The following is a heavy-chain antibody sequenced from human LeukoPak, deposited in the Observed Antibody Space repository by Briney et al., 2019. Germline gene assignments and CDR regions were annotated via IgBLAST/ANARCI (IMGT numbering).Heavy chain of an antibody. CDR2: ISDSGNT. CDR1: GFTLSSYA. V-gene: IGHV3-23*01. Sequence: GGSLRLSCAASGFTLSSYAMSWVRQAPGKGLEWVSAISDSGNTYHADSLKGRFTISRDNAKNSLYLNIHSLRAEDTAVYYCASIPGYSSSFDAWGQGTLVTVSS. J-gene: IGHJ4*02. D-gene: IGHD6-13*01. CDR3: ASIPGYSSSFDA.